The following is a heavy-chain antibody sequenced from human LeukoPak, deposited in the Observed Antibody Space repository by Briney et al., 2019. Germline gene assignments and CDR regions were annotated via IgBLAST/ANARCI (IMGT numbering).Heavy chain of an antibody. Sequence: QSGGSLRLSCAASGFTFSSYAMHWVRQAPGKGLEWVAVISYDGSNEYYADSVKGRFTISRDNAKNSLYLQMNSLRAEDTAVYYCARRAADAFDIWGQGTMVTVSS. CDR3: ARRAADAFDI. CDR1: GFTFSSYA. CDR2: ISYDGSNE. D-gene: IGHD6-25*01. V-gene: IGHV3-30-3*01. J-gene: IGHJ3*02.